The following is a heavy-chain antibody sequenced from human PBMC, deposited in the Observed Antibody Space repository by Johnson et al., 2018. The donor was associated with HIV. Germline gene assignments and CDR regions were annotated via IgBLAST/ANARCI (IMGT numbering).Heavy chain of an antibody. J-gene: IGHJ3*02. Sequence: VQLVESGGGLVQPGGSLRLSCAASGFTFSSYWMSWVRQAPGKGLEWVASLRQDGGEKYYVDSVKGRFTISRDNAKNSLYLQMNSLRAEDTAVYYCTRSQGSGEGAVYIWGQGTMVTVSS. CDR1: GFTFSSYW. CDR2: LRQDGGEK. CDR3: TRSQGSGEGAVYI. V-gene: IGHV3-7*03. D-gene: IGHD2-21*01.